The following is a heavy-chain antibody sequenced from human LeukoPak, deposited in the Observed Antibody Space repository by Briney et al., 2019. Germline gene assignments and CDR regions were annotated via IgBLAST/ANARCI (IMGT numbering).Heavy chain of an antibody. CDR3: ARYKIVGAPTSFHY. J-gene: IGHJ4*02. CDR2: ISSSSSYI. D-gene: IGHD1-26*01. CDR1: GFTFSSYS. Sequence: SGGSLSLSCAASGFTFSSYSINWVRQAPGKGLEWVSSISSSSSYIYYADSVKGRFTISRDNAKNSLYLQMNSLRAEDTAVYYCARYKIVGAPTSFHYWGQGTLVTVSS. V-gene: IGHV3-21*01.